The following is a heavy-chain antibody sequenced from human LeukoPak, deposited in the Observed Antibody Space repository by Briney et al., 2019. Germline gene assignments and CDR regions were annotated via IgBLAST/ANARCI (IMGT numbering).Heavy chain of an antibody. CDR1: GGSISSYC. Sequence: SETLSLTRTVAGGSISSYCWSWIRQPPGKGLEWIGYIYYSGSTNYNPSLKSRVPISVDTSKNQFSLKLSSVTAADTAVYYCARGDPLDYGDTDDAFDIWGQGTMVTVSS. CDR2: IYYSGST. CDR3: ARGDPLDYGDTDDAFDI. V-gene: IGHV4-59*01. D-gene: IGHD4-17*01. J-gene: IGHJ3*02.